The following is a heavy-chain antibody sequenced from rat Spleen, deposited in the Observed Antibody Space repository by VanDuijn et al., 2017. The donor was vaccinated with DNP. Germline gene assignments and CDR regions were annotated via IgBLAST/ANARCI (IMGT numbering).Heavy chain of an antibody. J-gene: IGHJ1*01. CDR1: GFTFNKYW. Sequence: EVQLVESGGDLVQPGRSLKLSCVASGFTFNKYWMTWIRQVPGKGLEWVAAITSSGGSTYYPDSVKGRFTISRDNAKNTLYLQMISLRSEDTATYYCARGSGTYYWYFDFWGPGTMVTVSS. D-gene: IGHD5-1*01. CDR3: ARGSGTYYWYFDF. CDR2: ITSSGGST. V-gene: IGHV5-31*01.